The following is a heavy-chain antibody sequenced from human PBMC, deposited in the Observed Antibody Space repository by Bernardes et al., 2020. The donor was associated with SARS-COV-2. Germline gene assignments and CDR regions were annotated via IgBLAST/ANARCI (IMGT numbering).Heavy chain of an antibody. CDR2: IYYSGTT. Sequence: SETLSLTCTVSDGSMNYYYWTWIRQPPGKGLEWLGSIYYSGTTNYNPSLKSRVTILVDTSKNQFSLKLNSVTAADTAVYYCARSFRFFDFWGQGTLVTVSS. J-gene: IGHJ4*02. V-gene: IGHV4-59*01. CDR3: ARSFRFFDF. CDR1: DGSMNYYY.